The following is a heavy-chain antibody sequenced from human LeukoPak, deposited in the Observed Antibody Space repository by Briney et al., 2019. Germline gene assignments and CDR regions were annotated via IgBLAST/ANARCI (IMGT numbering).Heavy chain of an antibody. D-gene: IGHD4-17*01. CDR3: ARGADYGDYVLNY. J-gene: IGHJ4*02. CDR1: GGTFSSYA. V-gene: IGHV1-2*02. Sequence: ASVKVSCKASGGTFSSYAIGWVRQASGQGLEWMGWINPNSGGTNYAQKFQGRVTMTRDTSISTAYMELSRLRSDDTAVYYCARGADYGDYVLNYWGQGTLVTVSS. CDR2: INPNSGGT.